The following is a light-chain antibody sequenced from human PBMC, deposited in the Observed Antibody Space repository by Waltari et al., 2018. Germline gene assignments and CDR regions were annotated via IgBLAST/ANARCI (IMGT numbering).Light chain of an antibody. CDR3: AAWEDSLSGWV. J-gene: IGLJ3*02. CDR1: SSNFGENY. V-gene: IGLV1-47*01. Sequence: QSVLTQPPSASGTPGQRVTISCSGNSSNFGENYVYWYQQPPGTAPKPLIYRSNQRPSGVPDRFAGSKSGPSASRAISGLRSEDGADYHCAAWEDSLSGWVFGGGTKLTVL. CDR2: RSN.